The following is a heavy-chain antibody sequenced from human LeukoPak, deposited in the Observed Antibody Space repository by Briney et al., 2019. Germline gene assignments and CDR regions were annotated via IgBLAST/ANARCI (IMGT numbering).Heavy chain of an antibody. D-gene: IGHD3-16*02. CDR3: AGFYDYVWGSYRHGAFDI. CDR1: GYTFTSYD. J-gene: IGHJ3*02. V-gene: IGHV1-8*01. Sequence: GASVKVSCKASGYTFTSYDINWVRQATGQGLEWMGWMSPNSGNTGYAQKFQGRVTMTRNTSISTAYMELSSLRSEDTAVYYCAGFYDYVWGSYRHGAFDIWGQGTMVTVSS. CDR2: MSPNSGNT.